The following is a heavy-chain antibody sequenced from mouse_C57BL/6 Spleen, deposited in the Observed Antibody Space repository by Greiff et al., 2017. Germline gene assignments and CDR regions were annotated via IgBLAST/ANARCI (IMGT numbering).Heavy chain of an antibody. V-gene: IGHV1-64*01. CDR3: ARVATVVADWYFDV. CDR2: IHPNSGST. CDR1: GYTFTSYW. D-gene: IGHD1-1*01. Sequence: QVQLKQPGAELVKPGASVKLSCKASGYTFTSYWMHWVKQRPGQGLEWIGMIHPNSGSTNYNEKFKSKATLTGDKSSSTAYMQLSSLTSEDSAVYYWARVATVVADWYFDVWGTGTTVTVSS. J-gene: IGHJ1*03.